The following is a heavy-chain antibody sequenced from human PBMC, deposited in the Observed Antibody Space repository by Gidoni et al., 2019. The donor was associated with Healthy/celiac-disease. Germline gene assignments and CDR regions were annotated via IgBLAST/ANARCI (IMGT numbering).Heavy chain of an antibody. V-gene: IGHV4-61*02. CDR2: IYTSGST. CDR1: GGSISSGIYY. D-gene: IGHD3-22*01. Sequence: QVQLQESGPGLVTPSQTLSLTCTVSGGSISSGIYYWSWIRQPAGKGLEWIGRIYTSGSTNYNPSLKSRVTISVDTSKNQFSLKLSSVTAADTAVYYCARDRYYDSSGYLRYNWFDPWGQGTLVTVSS. J-gene: IGHJ5*02. CDR3: ARDRYYDSSGYLRYNWFDP.